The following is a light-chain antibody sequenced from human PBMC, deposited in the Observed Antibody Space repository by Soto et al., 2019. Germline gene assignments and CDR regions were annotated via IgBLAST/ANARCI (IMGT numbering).Light chain of an antibody. CDR3: AAWDDSLSGYV. CDR2: KNN. J-gene: IGLJ1*01. V-gene: IGLV1-47*01. Sequence: QSALTQPPSASGTPGQRVTISCSGSSSNIGSNYVYWYQQLPGTAPQLLIYKNNQRPSGVPDRFTGSKSGTSASLAISVLRSEDEADYYCAAWDDSLSGYVFGTGTKSPS. CDR1: SSNIGSNY.